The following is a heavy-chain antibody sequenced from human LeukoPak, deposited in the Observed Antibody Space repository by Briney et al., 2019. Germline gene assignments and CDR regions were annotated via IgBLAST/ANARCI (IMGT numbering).Heavy chain of an antibody. Sequence: PSETLSLTCAVSGGSISSGGYSWSWIRQPPGKGLEWIGYIYHSGSTYYNPSLKSRVTISVDRSKNQFSLKLSSVTAADTAVYYCARLPGDAFDIWGQGTMVTVSS. CDR2: IYHSGST. J-gene: IGHJ3*02. CDR3: ARLPGDAFDI. V-gene: IGHV4-30-2*01. CDR1: GGSISSGGYS.